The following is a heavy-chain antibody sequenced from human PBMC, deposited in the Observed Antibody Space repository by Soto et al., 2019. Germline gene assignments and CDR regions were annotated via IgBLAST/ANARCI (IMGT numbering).Heavy chain of an antibody. CDR2: INAGNGNT. CDR1: GYTFTSYA. Sequence: QVQLVQSGAEVKKPGASVKVSCKASGYTFTSYAMHWVRQAPGQRLDWMGWINAGNGNTKYSQKFQVRVTITRDASASAAHIERRSLRSADTAVDYCARTPGGTDGPGDYRGQGTMVTAS. J-gene: IGHJ4*02. CDR3: ARTPGGTDGPGDY. D-gene: IGHD2-15*01. V-gene: IGHV1-3*01.